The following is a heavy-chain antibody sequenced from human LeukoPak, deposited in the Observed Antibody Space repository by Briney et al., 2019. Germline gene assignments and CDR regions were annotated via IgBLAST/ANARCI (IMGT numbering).Heavy chain of an antibody. CDR3: AKGGTSGWFYFDY. D-gene: IGHD6-19*01. CDR1: GFTFSGYG. V-gene: IGHV3-30*02. Sequence: PGGSLRLSCAASGFTFSGYGMHWVRQAPGKGLEWVTFIRYDGSDHYYTDSVKGRFTISRDTAKATLYLQMNSLIAEDTAVYYCAKGGTSGWFYFDYWGLGTLVTVSS. CDR2: IRYDGSDH. J-gene: IGHJ4*02.